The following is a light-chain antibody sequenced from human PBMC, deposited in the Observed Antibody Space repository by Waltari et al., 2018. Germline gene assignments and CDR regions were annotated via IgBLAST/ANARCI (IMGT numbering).Light chain of an antibody. CDR1: SSNIGKNY. J-gene: IGLJ7*01. Sequence: QSVLTQPPSVSAAPGQRVTISCSGGSSNIGKNYVSWYPQFPGTAPKLLIYENTERPSGIPGRFSVSKSGTSATLDITGLQAGDEADYYCGTWDSSLSGAVFGGGTHLTVL. V-gene: IGLV1-51*02. CDR2: ENT. CDR3: GTWDSSLSGAV.